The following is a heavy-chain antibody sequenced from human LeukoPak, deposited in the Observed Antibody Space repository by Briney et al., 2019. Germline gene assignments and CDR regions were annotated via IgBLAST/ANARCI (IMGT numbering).Heavy chain of an antibody. Sequence: SETLSLTCTVSGGSISSGDYYWSWIRQPPGKGLEWIGYIYYSGSTYYNPSLKSRVTISVDTSKNQFSLKLSSVTAADTAVYYCAKPDVGGSSGWQIPRAPRGDAFDIWGQGTMVTVSS. CDR3: AKPDVGGSSGWQIPRAPRGDAFDI. CDR2: IYYSGST. CDR1: GGSISSGDYY. V-gene: IGHV4-30-4*01. J-gene: IGHJ3*02. D-gene: IGHD6-19*01.